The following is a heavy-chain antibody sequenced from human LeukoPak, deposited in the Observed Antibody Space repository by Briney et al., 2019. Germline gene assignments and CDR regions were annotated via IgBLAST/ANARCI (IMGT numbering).Heavy chain of an antibody. D-gene: IGHD2-2*01. J-gene: IGHJ4*02. Sequence: PGGSLRLSCAASGFTFSSYSMNWVRQAPGKGLEWVSSISSSSSYIYYADSVKGRFTISRDNAKNSLYLQMNSLGAEDTAVYYCARGYCSSTSCYGGFFDYWGQGTLVTVSS. CDR1: GFTFSSYS. CDR3: ARGYCSSTSCYGGFFDY. V-gene: IGHV3-21*01. CDR2: ISSSSSYI.